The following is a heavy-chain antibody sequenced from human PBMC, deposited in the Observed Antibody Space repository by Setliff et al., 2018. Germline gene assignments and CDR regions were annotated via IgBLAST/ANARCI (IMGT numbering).Heavy chain of an antibody. CDR2: IYNSGTT. CDR1: GDSISNTGYY. Sequence: PSETLSLTCIVAGDSISNTGYYWGWIRQPPGKGLEWIGRIYNSGTTNYNPSLKSRVTISADTSNNPFSLNLFSVTAADTAVYYCAGRDYSGGDSWGHGTLVTVSS. J-gene: IGHJ5*01. D-gene: IGHD4-4*01. V-gene: IGHV4-39*02. CDR3: AGRDYSGGDS.